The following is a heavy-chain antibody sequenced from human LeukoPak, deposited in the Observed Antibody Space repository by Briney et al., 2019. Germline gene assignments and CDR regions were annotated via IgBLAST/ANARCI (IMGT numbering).Heavy chain of an antibody. CDR1: GFTFSSYA. V-gene: IGHV3-23*01. D-gene: IGHD6-13*01. J-gene: IGHJ4*02. Sequence: GGSLRLSCAASGFTFSSYAMSWVRQVPGKGLEWVSVISGSGDNTYYADSVKGRFTISRDNSKNTLYLQMNSLRAEDTAVYYCAKDRYFTYSSSWYFGFDYWGQGTLVTVSS. CDR2: ISGSGDNT. CDR3: AKDRYFTYSSSWYFGFDY.